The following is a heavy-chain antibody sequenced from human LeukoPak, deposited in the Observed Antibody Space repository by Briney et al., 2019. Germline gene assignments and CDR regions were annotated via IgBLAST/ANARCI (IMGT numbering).Heavy chain of an antibody. J-gene: IGHJ6*02. Sequence: SETLSLTCIVSGGSISSYYWNWIRQPAGKGLEWIGRLYTSGSTNYNPSLKSRVTMSVDTSKNQFSLKLSSVTAADTAVYYCARRQYHYYGMDVWGQGTTVTVSS. CDR3: ARRQYHYYGMDV. CDR2: LYTSGST. V-gene: IGHV4-4*07. CDR1: GGSISSYY. D-gene: IGHD2-2*01.